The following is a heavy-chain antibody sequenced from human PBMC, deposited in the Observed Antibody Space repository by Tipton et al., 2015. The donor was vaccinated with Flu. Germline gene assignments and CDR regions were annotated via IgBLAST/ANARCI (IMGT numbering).Heavy chain of an antibody. CDR2: IYPGDSDT. Sequence: QLVQSGAEVKKPGESLKISCKGSGYSFTNYWIGWVRQMPGKGLEWMGIIYPGDSDTRYSPSFQGQVTISADKSISTTYLQWSSLKASDTAMYYCVRQFEDRSDILTYADYWGQGTLVTVSS. J-gene: IGHJ4*02. V-gene: IGHV5-51*01. CDR3: VRQFEDRSDILTYADY. D-gene: IGHD3-9*01. CDR1: GYSFTNYW.